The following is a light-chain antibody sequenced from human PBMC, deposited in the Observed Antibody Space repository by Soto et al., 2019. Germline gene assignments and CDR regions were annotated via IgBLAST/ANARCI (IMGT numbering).Light chain of an antibody. J-gene: IGKJ4*01. Sequence: DIQMTQSPSSLSASVGDRVTITCRASQSIITYLNWYQQKPGKAPDLLIYSASSLQSGVPSRFSGSRSGTEFTLTISSLQPEDFATYYCQQSYTIPLTFGGGTKVEIK. CDR2: SAS. CDR3: QQSYTIPLT. V-gene: IGKV1-39*01. CDR1: QSIITY.